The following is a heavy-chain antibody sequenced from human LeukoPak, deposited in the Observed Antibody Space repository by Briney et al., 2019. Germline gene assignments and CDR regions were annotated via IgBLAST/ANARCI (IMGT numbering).Heavy chain of an antibody. Sequence: MSSETLSLTCAVYGGSFSGYYWSWIRQPPGKGLEWIGEINHSGSTNYNPSLKSRVTISVDTSKNQFSLKLCSVTAADTAVYYCARPRSYYDFWSQGTLVTVSS. CDR3: ARPRSYYDF. D-gene: IGHD3-3*01. CDR2: INHSGST. CDR1: GGSFSGYY. V-gene: IGHV4-34*01. J-gene: IGHJ4*02.